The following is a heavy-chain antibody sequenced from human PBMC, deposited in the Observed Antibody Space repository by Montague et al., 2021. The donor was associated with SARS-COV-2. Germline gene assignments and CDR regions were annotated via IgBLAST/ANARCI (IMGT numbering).Heavy chain of an antibody. V-gene: IGHV4-31*03. J-gene: IGHJ4*02. D-gene: IGHD3-3*01. CDR1: GGSISSGGYY. Sequence: TLSLTCTVSGGSISSGGYYWSWIRQHPGKGLEWIGYIYYGGSTYYNPSLKSRVTISVDTSKNQFSLKLSSVTAADTAVYYCARAPATIFGVVKQIDYWGQGTLVTVSS. CDR3: ARAPATIFGVVKQIDY. CDR2: IYYGGST.